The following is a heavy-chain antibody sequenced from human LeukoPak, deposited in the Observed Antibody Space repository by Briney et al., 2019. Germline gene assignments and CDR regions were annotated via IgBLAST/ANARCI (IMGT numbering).Heavy chain of an antibody. Sequence: GRSLRLSCAASGFTFSSFGMHWVRQAPGKGLEWVAIIWYDGSNKYYADSVKGRFTISRDNSKNTLDLQMNSLRAEDTAVYYCARDYGSGIDCWGQGTLVTVSS. CDR1: GFTFSSFG. CDR2: IWYDGSNK. CDR3: ARDYGSGIDC. D-gene: IGHD3-10*01. V-gene: IGHV3-33*01. J-gene: IGHJ4*02.